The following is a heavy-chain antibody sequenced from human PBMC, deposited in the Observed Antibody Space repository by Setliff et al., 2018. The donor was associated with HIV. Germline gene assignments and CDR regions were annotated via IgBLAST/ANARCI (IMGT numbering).Heavy chain of an antibody. Sequence: SETLSLTCAVYTESLTRYDWAWIRQSPEKGLEWIGEIDDSGSTDYNPSLKSRVTISVDTSKNQFSLRLSSVTAGDTAVYYCTRRRGPMVRGVDPTPSYYFDYWGQGTLVTVSS. D-gene: IGHD3-10*01. CDR1: TESLTRYD. CDR2: IDDSGST. V-gene: IGHV4-34*01. J-gene: IGHJ4*02. CDR3: TRRRGPMVRGVDPTPSYYFDY.